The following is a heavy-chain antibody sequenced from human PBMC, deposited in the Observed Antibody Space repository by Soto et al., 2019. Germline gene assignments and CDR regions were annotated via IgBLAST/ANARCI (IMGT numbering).Heavy chain of an antibody. CDR1: GFTFSSYG. J-gene: IGHJ5*02. CDR2: IWYDGSNK. D-gene: IGHD6-6*01. V-gene: IGHV3-33*01. Sequence: GGSLRLSCAASGFTFSSYGMHWVRQAPGKGLEWVAVIWYDGSNKYYADSVKGRFTISRDNSKNTLYLQMNSLRAEDTAVYYCASAYSSSSYPASWGQGTLVTVSS. CDR3: ASAYSSSSYPAS.